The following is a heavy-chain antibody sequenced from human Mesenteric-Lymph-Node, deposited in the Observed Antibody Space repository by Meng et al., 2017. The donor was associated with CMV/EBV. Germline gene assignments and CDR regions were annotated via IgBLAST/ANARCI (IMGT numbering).Heavy chain of an antibody. CDR1: GFTFGNYW. J-gene: IGHJ6*02. Sequence: GESLKISCAASGFTFGNYWMSWVRQAPGKGLEWVANIKQDGNEKDYVDSVKGRFTISRDNAKKSLYLQMNSLRAEDTAVYYCARPLLEWRSRGAMDVWGPGTTFTVSS. CDR3: ARPLLEWRSRGAMDV. CDR2: IKQDGNEK. D-gene: IGHD3-3*01. V-gene: IGHV3-7*01.